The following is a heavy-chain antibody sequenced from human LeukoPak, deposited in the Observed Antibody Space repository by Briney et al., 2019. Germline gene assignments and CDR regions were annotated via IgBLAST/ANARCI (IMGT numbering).Heavy chain of an antibody. Sequence: GASVKVSCKASGGTFSSYAISWVRQAPGQGLEWMGRIIPILGIANYAQKFQGRVTITADKSTSTAYMELSSLRSEDTAVYSCARTDCSGGSCYSGGYYYYYGMDVWGQGTTVTVSS. CDR1: GGTFSSYA. J-gene: IGHJ6*02. V-gene: IGHV1-69*04. CDR3: ARTDCSGGSCYSGGYYYYYGMDV. CDR2: IIPILGIA. D-gene: IGHD2-15*01.